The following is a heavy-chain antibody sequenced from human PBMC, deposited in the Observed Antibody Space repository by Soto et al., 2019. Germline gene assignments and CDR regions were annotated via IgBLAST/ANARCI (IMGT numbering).Heavy chain of an antibody. CDR3: ARGCGRNFDY. CDR1: GGSFSGYY. J-gene: IGHJ4*02. CDR2: INHSGST. V-gene: IGHV4-34*01. Sequence: SETLSLTCAVYGGSFSGYYWSWIRQPPGKGLEWIGEINHSGSTNYNPSLKSRVTISVDTSKNQFSLKLSSVTAADTAIYYCARGCGRNFDYWGQGTLVTVSS. D-gene: IGHD2-21*01.